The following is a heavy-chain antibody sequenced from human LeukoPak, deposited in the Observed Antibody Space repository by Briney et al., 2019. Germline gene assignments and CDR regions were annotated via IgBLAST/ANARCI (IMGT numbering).Heavy chain of an antibody. CDR1: GYSFIAYW. CDR3: ARRSSGWNIWYFDL. V-gene: IGHV5-51*01. D-gene: IGHD6-19*01. CDR2: IYPGDSDT. J-gene: IGHJ2*01. Sequence: GESLKISCEGSGYSFIAYWIGWVRQMPGKGLEWMGIIYPGDSDTRYSPSFQGQVTISADKSISTAYLQWSSLKASDTAMYYCARRSSGWNIWYFDLWGRGTLVTVSS.